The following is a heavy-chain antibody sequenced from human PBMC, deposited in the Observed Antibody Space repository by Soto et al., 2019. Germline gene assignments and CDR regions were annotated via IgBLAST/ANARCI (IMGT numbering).Heavy chain of an antibody. V-gene: IGHV1-18*01. CDR1: GYTFTSYG. D-gene: IGHD3-3*01. J-gene: IGHJ4*02. CDR3: ARSVPTIFGVVTASSYFDY. CDR2: ISAYNGNT. Sequence: ASVKVSCKASGYTFTSYGISWVRQAPGQGLEWMGWISAYNGNTNYAQKLQGRVTMTTDTSTSTAYMELRSLRSDDTAVYYCARSVPTIFGVVTASSYFDYGGQGTLVTVS.